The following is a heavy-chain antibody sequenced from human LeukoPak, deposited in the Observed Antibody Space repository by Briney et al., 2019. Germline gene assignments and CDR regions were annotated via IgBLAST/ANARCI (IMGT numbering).Heavy chain of an antibody. V-gene: IGHV1-8*01. D-gene: IGHD5-18*01. J-gene: IGHJ6*02. Sequence: ASVKVSCKASGYTFTSYDINWVRQATGQGLEWMGWMNPNSGNTGYAQKFQDRVTMTRNTSISTAYMELSSLRSEDTAVYYCARWRSYGSYYYYGMDVWGQGTTVTVSS. CDR2: MNPNSGNT. CDR3: ARWRSYGSYYYYGMDV. CDR1: GYTFTSYD.